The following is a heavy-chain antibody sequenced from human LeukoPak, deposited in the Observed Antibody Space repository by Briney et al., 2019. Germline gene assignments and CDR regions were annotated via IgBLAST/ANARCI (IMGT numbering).Heavy chain of an antibody. Sequence: GGSLRLSCAASGFTFDDYGMSWVRQAPGKGLEWVSGINWSGGSTGYADSVKGRFTISRDNAKNSLYLQMNSLRAEDTALYYCARVQLVDYYYYSYMDVRGKGTTVTVSS. CDR2: INWSGGST. J-gene: IGHJ6*03. D-gene: IGHD6-6*01. V-gene: IGHV3-20*04. CDR1: GFTFDDYG. CDR3: ARVQLVDYYYYSYMDV.